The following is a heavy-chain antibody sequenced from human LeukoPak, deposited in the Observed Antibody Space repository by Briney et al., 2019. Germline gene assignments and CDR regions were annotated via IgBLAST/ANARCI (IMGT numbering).Heavy chain of an antibody. Sequence: ASVKVSCKASGYTFTGHSMYWVRQATGQGLEWVGWMNPNSGNTGYAQKFQGRVTITRNTSISTAYMELSSLRSEDTAVYYCVRGAGATISYYHYYMDVWGKGTTVTVSS. V-gene: IGHV1-8*03. CDR1: GYTFTGHS. J-gene: IGHJ6*03. CDR2: MNPNSGNT. D-gene: IGHD1-26*01. CDR3: VRGAGATISYYHYYMDV.